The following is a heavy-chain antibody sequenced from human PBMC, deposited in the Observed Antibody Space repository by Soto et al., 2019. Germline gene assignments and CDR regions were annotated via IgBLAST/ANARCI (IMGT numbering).Heavy chain of an antibody. D-gene: IGHD2-2*01. CDR3: ATVDCSGSSCPVYY. J-gene: IGHJ4*02. Sequence: PSETLSLTCTVSGGTISSRIYYWGWIRQPPGKGLEWIGSIYYSGSTYYNPSLKSRVTISVDTSKNQFALKLTSVTAADTAVYYCATVDCSGSSCPVYYWGQGTVVTSPQ. V-gene: IGHV4-39*01. CDR2: IYYSGST. CDR1: GGTISSRIYY.